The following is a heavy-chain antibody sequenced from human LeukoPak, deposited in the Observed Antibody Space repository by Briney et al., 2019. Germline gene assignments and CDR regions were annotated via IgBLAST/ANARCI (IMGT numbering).Heavy chain of an antibody. D-gene: IGHD3-16*02. CDR3: ARGSSRHDYVWGSYRLDY. Sequence: SVKVSCKASGYTFTSYGISWVRQAPGQGLEWMGGIIPIFGTANYAQKFQGRVTITADESTSTAYMELSSLRSEDTAVYYCARGSSRHDYVWGSYRLDYWGQGTLVTVSS. CDR2: IIPIFGTA. J-gene: IGHJ4*02. V-gene: IGHV1-69*13. CDR1: GYTFTSYG.